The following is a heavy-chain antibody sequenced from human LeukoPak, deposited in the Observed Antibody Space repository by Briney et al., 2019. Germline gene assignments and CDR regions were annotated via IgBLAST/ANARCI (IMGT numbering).Heavy chain of an antibody. D-gene: IGHD1-26*01. V-gene: IGHV3-23*01. CDR2: ISGSANT. CDR3: AKDIPISGSYFH. CDR1: GFTFSSYP. J-gene: IGHJ4*02. Sequence: GGSLRLSCAASGFTFSSYPMNWVRQAPGKGLEWVSAISGSANTYYADSVKGRFTISRDNSKNTLYLQMNSLRAEDMAIYYCAKDIPISGSYFHWGQGTLVTVSP.